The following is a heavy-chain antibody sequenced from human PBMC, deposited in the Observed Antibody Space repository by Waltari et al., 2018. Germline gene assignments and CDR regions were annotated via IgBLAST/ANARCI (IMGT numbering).Heavy chain of an antibody. V-gene: IGHV1-8*01. CDR2: MNPNSGNT. J-gene: IGHJ4*02. CDR1: GYTFTSYD. Sequence: QVQLVQSGAEVKKPGASVKVSCQASGYTFTSYDINWVRQATGQGLVWMGWMNPNSGNTGYAQKFQGRVTMTRNTSISTAYMELSSLRSEDTAVYYCARAWGYYGSGSYYNDYWGQGTLVTVSS. CDR3: ARAWGYYGSGSYYNDY. D-gene: IGHD3-10*01.